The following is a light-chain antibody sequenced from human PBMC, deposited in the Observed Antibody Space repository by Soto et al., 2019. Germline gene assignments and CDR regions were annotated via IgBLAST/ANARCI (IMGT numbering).Light chain of an antibody. Sequence: DIQMTQSPSSLSASVGDRVTITCRANLSITNYLHWYQQKSGRVPKLLIYAASNLQSGVPSRFSGRGSGTDFSLTIRSLRLEDFATYFCQQTYTIPFTFGGGTKVEIE. J-gene: IGKJ4*01. CDR2: AAS. V-gene: IGKV1-39*01. CDR3: QQTYTIPFT. CDR1: LSITNY.